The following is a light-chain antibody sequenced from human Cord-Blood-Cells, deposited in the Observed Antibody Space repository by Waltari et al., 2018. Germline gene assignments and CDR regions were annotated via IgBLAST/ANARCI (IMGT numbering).Light chain of an antibody. CDR1: QSISSY. CDR2: AAS. V-gene: IGKV1-39*01. J-gene: IGKJ5*01. Sequence: DIQMTQSPSSLSASVGDRVTITCRASQSISSYLNWYQQKPGKAPKLLFYAASSLQSGVPSRSSGSGSGTDFTLTISSLQPEDFATYYCQQSYSTPRSTFGQGTRLEIK. CDR3: QQSYSTPRST.